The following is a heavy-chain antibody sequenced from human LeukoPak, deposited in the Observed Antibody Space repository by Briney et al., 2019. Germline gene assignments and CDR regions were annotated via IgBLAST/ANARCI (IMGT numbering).Heavy chain of an antibody. V-gene: IGHV4-34*01. CDR2: INHSGYT. D-gene: IGHD2-21*02. CDR1: GVSFDDYY. CDR3: TRMTAGHDD. Sequence: PSETLSLTCAVSGVSFDDYYWSWVRQTPGKGLEWIGEINHSGYTNDSPSLKSRVTLSIDTSRKQFSLNLRSVTVADTGIYYCTRMTAGHDDWGERTLVTVSS. J-gene: IGHJ4*02.